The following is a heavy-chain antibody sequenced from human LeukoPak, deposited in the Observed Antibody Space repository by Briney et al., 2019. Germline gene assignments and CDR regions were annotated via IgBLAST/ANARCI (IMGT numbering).Heavy chain of an antibody. CDR3: AXHSGSYYEFDY. J-gene: IGHJ4*02. CDR2: ISGSGGST. V-gene: IGHV3-23*01. CDR1: GFTFSSYA. Sequence: GGSLRLSCAASGFTFSSYAMSWVRQAPGKGLEWVSAISGSGGSTYYADSVKGRFTISRDNSKNSLYLQMNSLRADDTAVYYCAXHSGSYYEFDYWGQGTLVTVSS. D-gene: IGHD1-26*01.